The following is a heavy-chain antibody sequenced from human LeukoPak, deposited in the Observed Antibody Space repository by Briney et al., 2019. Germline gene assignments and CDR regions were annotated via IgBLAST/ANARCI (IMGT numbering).Heavy chain of an antibody. CDR2: ISSSSSYI. CDR1: GFTFSSYS. CDR3: ATHSGTKSGIGSFDM. V-gene: IGHV3-21*04. Sequence: GGSLRLSCAASGFTFSSYSMNWVRQAPGKGLEWVSSISSSSSYIYYADSVKGRFTISRDNSKSTLYLQMNSLRADDTANYYCATHSGTKSGIGSFDMWGQGTMVTVSS. J-gene: IGHJ3*02. D-gene: IGHD1-26*01.